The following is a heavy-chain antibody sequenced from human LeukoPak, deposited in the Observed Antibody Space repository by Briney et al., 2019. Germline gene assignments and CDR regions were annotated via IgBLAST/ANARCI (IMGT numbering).Heavy chain of an antibody. CDR1: GGSISSGDYY. CDR3: ARDQLEWPRVGWFDP. J-gene: IGHJ5*02. CDR2: IYYSGST. V-gene: IGHV4-30-4*08. D-gene: IGHD6-13*01. Sequence: PSQTLSLTCTVSGGSISSGDYYWSWIRQPPGKGLEWIGYIYYSGSTYYNPSLKSRVTISVDTSKNQFSLKLSSVTAADTAVYYCARDQLEWPRVGWFDPWGQGTLVTVSS.